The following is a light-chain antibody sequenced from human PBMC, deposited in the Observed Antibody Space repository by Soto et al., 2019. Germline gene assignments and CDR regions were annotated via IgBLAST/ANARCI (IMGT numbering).Light chain of an antibody. J-gene: IGKJ1*01. CDR3: QQYGSSLTWT. V-gene: IGKV3-20*01. CDR1: QSVSRNY. CDR2: GAS. Sequence: EIVLTQSPGTLSLSPGERATLSCRASQSVSRNYLVWYQQKPGQAPRLLIYGASGRATGIPDRFSGSGSGTDFTLTISSLEAEDVAVYYCQQYGSSLTWTCGQGTK.